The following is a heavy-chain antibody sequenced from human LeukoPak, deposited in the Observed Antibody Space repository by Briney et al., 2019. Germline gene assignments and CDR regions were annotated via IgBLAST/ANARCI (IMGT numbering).Heavy chain of an antibody. V-gene: IGHV4-59*12. CDR2: IYYSGST. CDR3: ARDSPSPVGVVDY. J-gene: IGHJ4*02. D-gene: IGHD3-3*01. Sequence: SETLSLTCTVSGGSISSYYWSWIRQPPGKGLEWIGYIYYSGSTNYNPSLKSRVTMSVDTSKNQFSLKLSSVTAADTAVYYCARDSPSPVGVVDYWGQGTLVTVSS. CDR1: GGSISSYY.